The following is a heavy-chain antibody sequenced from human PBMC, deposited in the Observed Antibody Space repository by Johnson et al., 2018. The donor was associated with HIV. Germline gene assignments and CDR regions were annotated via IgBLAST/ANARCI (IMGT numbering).Heavy chain of an antibody. CDR2: ISYDGSNK. CDR1: GFTFSSYG. D-gene: IGHD7-27*01. CDR3: ARHWGNDAFDI. Sequence: VQLMESGGGVVQPGTSLRLSCAASGFTFSSYGMHWVRQAPGEGLEWVAVISYDGSNKYYADSVKGRFTISRDNAKNSLYLQMNSLRAEDTAVYYCARHWGNDAFDIWGQGTMVTVSS. V-gene: IGHV3-30*03. J-gene: IGHJ3*02.